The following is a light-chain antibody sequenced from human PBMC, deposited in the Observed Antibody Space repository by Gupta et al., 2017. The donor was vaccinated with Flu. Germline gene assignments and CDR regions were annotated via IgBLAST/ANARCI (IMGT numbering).Light chain of an antibody. J-gene: IGKJ1*01. CDR3: QHDNSYWT. CDR1: QSISSW. Sequence: SPSPLSASVGDRVTITCRASQSISSWLEWYQQKPVKAPKLLIYKASRGQSGVPSRFSGSGSGTEFTLTSSRRQADDFANYYFQHDNSYWTFGQGTKVEIK. CDR2: KAS. V-gene: IGKV1-5*03.